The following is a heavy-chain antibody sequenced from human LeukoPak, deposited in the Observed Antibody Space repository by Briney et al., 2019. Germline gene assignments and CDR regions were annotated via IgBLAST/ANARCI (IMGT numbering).Heavy chain of an antibody. CDR2: IIPILGIA. Sequence: SVKVSCKASGGTFSSYAISWVRQAPGQWLEWMGRIIPILGIANYAQKFQGRVTITADKSTSTAYMELSSLRSEDTAVYYCARSLYDSSGYYAPRDYYYYGMDVWGQGTTVTVSS. D-gene: IGHD3-22*01. J-gene: IGHJ6*02. CDR1: GGTFSSYA. V-gene: IGHV1-69*04. CDR3: ARSLYDSSGYYAPRDYYYYGMDV.